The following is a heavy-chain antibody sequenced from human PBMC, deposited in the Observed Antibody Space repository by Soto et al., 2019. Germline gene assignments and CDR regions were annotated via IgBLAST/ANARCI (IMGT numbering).Heavy chain of an antibody. CDR1: GGSISSGGYY. CDR2: IYYSGST. V-gene: IGHV4-31*03. Sequence: QVQLQESGPGLVKPSQTLSLTCTVSGGSISSGGYYWSWIRQHPGKGLEWIGYIYYSGSTYYNPSLKSRVTISVDTSKYQFSLKLSSVTAADTAVYYCARAPRGIAARKIYFDYWGQGTLVTVSS. CDR3: ARAPRGIAARKIYFDY. J-gene: IGHJ4*02. D-gene: IGHD6-6*01.